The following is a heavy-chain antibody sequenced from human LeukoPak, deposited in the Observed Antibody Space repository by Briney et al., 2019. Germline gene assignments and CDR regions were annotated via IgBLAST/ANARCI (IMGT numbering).Heavy chain of an antibody. CDR2: INAGNGNT. CDR1: GYTFTSYA. Sequence: ASVRVSCKASGYTFTSYAMHWVRQAPGQRLEWMGWINAGNGNTKYSQKFQGRVTITRDTSASTAYMELSSLRSEDTAVHYCARDRVPTYDISTGSFDYWGQGTLVTVSS. V-gene: IGHV1-3*01. D-gene: IGHD3-9*01. J-gene: IGHJ4*02. CDR3: ARDRVPTYDISTGSFDY.